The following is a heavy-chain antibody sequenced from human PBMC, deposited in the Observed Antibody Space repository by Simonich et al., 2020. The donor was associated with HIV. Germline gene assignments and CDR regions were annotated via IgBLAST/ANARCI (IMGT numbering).Heavy chain of an antibody. CDR2: IPPGGSR. V-gene: IGHV1-46*01. D-gene: IGHD2-15*01. CDR3: AGDSGGYWYFDL. J-gene: IGHJ2*01. Sequence: VQLVQSGAEVKTPGASVTVSCKASGYTFPSYYLNWVRQAPGQGLEWMGKIPPGGSRTYAQKFQGRVTMTRDTSTSTVYMELSSLRSEDTAVYYCAGDSGGYWYFDLWGRGTLVTVSS. CDR1: GYTFPSYY.